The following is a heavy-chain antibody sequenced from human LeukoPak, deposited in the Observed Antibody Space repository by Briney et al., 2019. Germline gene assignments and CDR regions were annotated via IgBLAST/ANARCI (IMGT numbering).Heavy chain of an antibody. CDR3: VTASGSQYAEYFQH. CDR1: GFTFSRYA. V-gene: IGHV3-64*01. CDR2: ITSNGGST. J-gene: IGHJ1*01. Sequence: PGGSPRLSCAASGFTFSRYAMHWVRQAPGKGLEYVSAITSNGGSTYYANSVKGRFIISRDNSKNTLYLQLGSLRADDMAMYYCVTASGSQYAEYFQHWGQGTPVTVSS. D-gene: IGHD1-26*01.